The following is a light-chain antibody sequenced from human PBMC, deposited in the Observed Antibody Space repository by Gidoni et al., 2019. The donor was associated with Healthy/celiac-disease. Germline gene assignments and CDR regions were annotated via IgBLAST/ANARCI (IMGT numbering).Light chain of an antibody. Sequence: SSELTQDPAVSVALGQTVRITCQGDSLRSYYASWYQQKPGQSPVLVIDGKNNRPSGIPDRFSGSSSGKTASVTITGAQAEDEADYYCNSRDSSGNPWVFGGGTKLTVL. CDR1: SLRSYY. CDR2: GKN. CDR3: NSRDSSGNPWV. V-gene: IGLV3-19*01. J-gene: IGLJ3*02.